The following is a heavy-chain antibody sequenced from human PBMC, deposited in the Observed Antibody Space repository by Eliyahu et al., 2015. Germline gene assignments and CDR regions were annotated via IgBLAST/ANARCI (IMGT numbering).Heavy chain of an antibody. CDR3: ARAVAARHDY. CDR1: GHSIRGDGYY. V-gene: IGHV4-31*03. J-gene: IGHJ4*02. Sequence: QVQLQESGPGLVKPSQTLSLTCTVSGHSIRGDGYYWSWIRQHPEKGLEWIGYIYFSGNTYYNPSLKSRLTMSVDTSKNQFSLMLNSVTAADTAVYFCARAVAARHDYWGQGTLVTVSS. D-gene: IGHD6-6*01. CDR2: IYFSGNT.